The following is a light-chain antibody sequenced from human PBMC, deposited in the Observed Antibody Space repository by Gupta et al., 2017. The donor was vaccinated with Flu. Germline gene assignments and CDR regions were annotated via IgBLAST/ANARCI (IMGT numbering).Light chain of an antibody. V-gene: IGLV3-19*01. J-gene: IGLJ2*01. CDR3: NSRDSTDNHQAV. Sequence: QTVRITCQGDSLRNSYESWYQQKPGQAPVLVLYDKNIRPTGIPDRFSGSSSGNTAALTITGAQAEDEADYYCNSRDSTDNHQAVFGGGTKLTVL. CDR1: SLRNSY. CDR2: DKN.